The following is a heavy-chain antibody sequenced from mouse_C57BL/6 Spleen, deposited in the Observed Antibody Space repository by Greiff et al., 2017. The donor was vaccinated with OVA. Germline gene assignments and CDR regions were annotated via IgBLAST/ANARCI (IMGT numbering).Heavy chain of an antibody. CDR2: ISSGSSTI. D-gene: IGHD1-1*01. V-gene: IGHV5-17*01. J-gene: IGHJ4*01. CDR1: GFTFSDYG. CDR3: AREGDGSSSYAMDY. Sequence: DVQLVESGGGLVKPGGSLKLSCAASGFTFSDYGMHWVRQAPEKGLEWVAYISSGSSTIYYADTVKGRFTISRDNAKNTLFLQMTSLRSEDTAMYYCAREGDGSSSYAMDYWGQGTSVTVSS.